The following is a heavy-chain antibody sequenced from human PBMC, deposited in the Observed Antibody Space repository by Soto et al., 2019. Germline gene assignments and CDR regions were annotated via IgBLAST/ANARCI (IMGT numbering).Heavy chain of an antibody. CDR2: IIPIFGTA. J-gene: IGHJ6*02. Sequence: QVQLVQSGAEVKKPGSSVKVSCKASGGTFSSYAISWVRQAPGQGLEWMGGIIPIFGTANYAQKFQGRVTITADESTSTAYMELSSLRSEDTAVYYCARDRGISTSPYYCYYGMDVWGQGTTVTVSS. CDR1: GGTFSSYA. V-gene: IGHV1-69*12. CDR3: ARDRGISTSPYYCYYGMDV. D-gene: IGHD2-2*01.